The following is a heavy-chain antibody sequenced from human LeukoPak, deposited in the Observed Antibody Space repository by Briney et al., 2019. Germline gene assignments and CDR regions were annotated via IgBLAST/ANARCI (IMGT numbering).Heavy chain of an antibody. CDR3: ARECQDDYVWGSYRFSWFDP. J-gene: IGHJ5*02. Sequence: SETLSFTFTVSGNSISSYYWSWIRQPPGKGLEWIGYIYYSGSTNYNPSLKSRVTISVDTSKNQFSLKLSSVTAADTAVYYCARECQDDYVWGSYRFSWFDPWGQGTLVTVSS. CDR1: GNSISSYY. CDR2: IYYSGST. D-gene: IGHD3-16*02. V-gene: IGHV4-59*01.